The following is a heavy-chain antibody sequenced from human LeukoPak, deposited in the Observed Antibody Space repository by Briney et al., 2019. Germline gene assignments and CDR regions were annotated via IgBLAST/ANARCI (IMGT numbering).Heavy chain of an antibody. CDR3: VRKGVTIFGVVIAPYGMDV. CDR1: GFIFSKYA. J-gene: IGHJ6*02. D-gene: IGHD3-3*01. V-gene: IGHV3-64*02. CDR2: INGQGNNT. Sequence: GGSLRLSCATSGFIFSKYAMHWVRPAPGKGLEYVSGINGQGNNTYYADSVKGRFTISRDNSKNALYLQMGSLRAEDMAVYYCVRKGVTIFGVVIAPYGMDVWGQGTTVSVSS.